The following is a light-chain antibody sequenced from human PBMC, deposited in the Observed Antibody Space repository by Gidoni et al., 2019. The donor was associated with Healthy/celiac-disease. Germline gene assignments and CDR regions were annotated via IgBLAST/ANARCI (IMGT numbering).Light chain of an antibody. J-gene: IGKJ1*01. CDR3: QQSYSTLRT. Sequence: DIQMTQSPSSLSASVGDRVTITCRASQSISSYLNWYQQKPGKAPKLLIYAASSLQSGVPSRFSGRGSGTDFTHTISSLQPEDFATYYCQQSYSTLRTFGQGTKVEIK. CDR1: QSISSY. CDR2: AAS. V-gene: IGKV1-39*01.